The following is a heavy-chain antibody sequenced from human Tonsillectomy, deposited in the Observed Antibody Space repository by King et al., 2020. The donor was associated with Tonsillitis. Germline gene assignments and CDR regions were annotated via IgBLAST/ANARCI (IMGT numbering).Heavy chain of an antibody. CDR3: ARDRGGSAAPYLAY. J-gene: IGHJ4*02. CDR2: IYYIGRT. D-gene: IGHD6-25*01. Sequence: VQLQESGPGLVKPSETLSLTCTVSGDSITNYYWNWIRQPPGKGLEWIGHIYYIGRTNYNPSLEGRVTISVDKSKNQFSLNLSSVTGADTAVYYCARDRGGSAAPYLAYWGQGNLVTVSS. V-gene: IGHV4-59*01. CDR1: GDSITNYY.